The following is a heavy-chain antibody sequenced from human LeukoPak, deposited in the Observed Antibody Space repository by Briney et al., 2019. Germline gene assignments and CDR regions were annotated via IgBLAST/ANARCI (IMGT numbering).Heavy chain of an antibody. Sequence: SETLSLTCAVSGGSISSTKWWSWVRQPPGKRLEWIGEIYHSGSTNYNPSLKSRVTISVDKSKNQFSLNLTSVTAADTAVYYCAREHISGASPMDVWGQGTTVTVSS. CDR3: AREHISGASPMDV. CDR2: IYHSGST. D-gene: IGHD6-19*01. J-gene: IGHJ6*02. V-gene: IGHV4-4*02. CDR1: GGSISSTKW.